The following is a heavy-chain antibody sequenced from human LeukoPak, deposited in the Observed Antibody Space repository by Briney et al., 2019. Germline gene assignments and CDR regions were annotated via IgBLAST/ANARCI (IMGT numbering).Heavy chain of an antibody. CDR3: AKDSEGWFGELLPNWFDP. Sequence: GGSLRLSCAASGFTFSSYGMSWVRQAPGKGLEWVSAISGSGGSTYYADSVKGRFTISRDNSKNTLYLQMNSLRAEDTAVYYCAKDSEGWFGELLPNWFDPWGQGTLVTVSS. D-gene: IGHD3-10*01. V-gene: IGHV3-23*01. CDR1: GFTFSSYG. J-gene: IGHJ5*02. CDR2: ISGSGGST.